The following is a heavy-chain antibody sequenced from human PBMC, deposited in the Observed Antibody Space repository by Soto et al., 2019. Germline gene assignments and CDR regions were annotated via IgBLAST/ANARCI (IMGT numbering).Heavy chain of an antibody. J-gene: IGHJ4*02. CDR3: AKGGEWELRTSSLDY. CDR2: ISGSGGST. V-gene: IGHV3-23*01. CDR1: GFTFSSYA. D-gene: IGHD1-26*01. Sequence: EVQLLESGGGLVQPGGSLRLSCAASGFTFSSYAMSWVRQAPGKGLEWVSAISGSGGSTYYADSVKGRFTISRDNAKNTLYLQMNSLRAEDKAVYYCAKGGEWELRTSSLDYLGQVTLVTVSS.